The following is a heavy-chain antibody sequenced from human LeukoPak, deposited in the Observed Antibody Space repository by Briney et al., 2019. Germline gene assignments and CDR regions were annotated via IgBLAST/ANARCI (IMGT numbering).Heavy chain of an antibody. D-gene: IGHD2-2*01. CDR1: GFTFSSYA. CDR2: ISGSGGST. V-gene: IGHV3-23*01. J-gene: IGHJ5*02. CDR3: AKDKTLGGYCSSTSCPGNCFDP. Sequence: GGSLRLSCAASGFTFSSYAMSWVRQAPGKGLEWVSAISGSGGSTYYADSVKGRFTISRDNSKNTRYLQMNRLRAEGTAVYYCAKDKTLGGYCSSTSCPGNCFDPWGQGTLGTVSS.